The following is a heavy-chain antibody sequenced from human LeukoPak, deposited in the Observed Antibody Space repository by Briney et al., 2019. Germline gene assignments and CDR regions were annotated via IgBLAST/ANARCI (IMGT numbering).Heavy chain of an antibody. CDR1: GGSISSYY. CDR3: ARGDDSKSTYFDY. CDR2: IYYSGST. D-gene: IGHD3-3*01. Sequence: SETLSLTCTVSGGSISSYYWNWIRQTPGKGLEWIGYIYYSGSTKNNPSLESRVTISLDTSKNQFSLRLNSVTAADTAVYYCARGDDSKSTYFDYRGQGTLVTVSS. J-gene: IGHJ4*02. V-gene: IGHV4-59*01.